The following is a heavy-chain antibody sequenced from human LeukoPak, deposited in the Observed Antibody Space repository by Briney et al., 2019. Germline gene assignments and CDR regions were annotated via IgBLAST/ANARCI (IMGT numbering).Heavy chain of an antibody. CDR3: STVREGTFW. Sequence: GGSLRLSCAASGITFSKAWMSWVRQAPGKGPEWIGRIKTKTDGETTEYAAPVRGRFTISRDDSSNALYLQMNGLKIEDTAMYYCSTVREGTFWWGQGTLVTVSS. CDR1: GITFSKAW. CDR2: IKTKTDGETT. J-gene: IGHJ4*02. D-gene: IGHD3-3*01. V-gene: IGHV3-15*01.